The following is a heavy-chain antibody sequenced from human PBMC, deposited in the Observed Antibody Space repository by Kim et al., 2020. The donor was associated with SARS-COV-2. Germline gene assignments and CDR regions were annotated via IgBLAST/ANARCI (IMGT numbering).Heavy chain of an antibody. CDR2: IYYSGST. J-gene: IGHJ6*02. Sequence: SETLSLTCTVSGGSISSSSYYWGWIRQPTGKGLEWIGSIYYSGSTYYNPSLKSRVTISVDTSKNQFSLKLSSVTAADTAVYYCARHQLLCFGELFPPRCYGIVFCGQGTTVTVSS. V-gene: IGHV4-39*01. CDR3: ARHQLLCFGELFPPRCYGIVF. CDR1: GGSISSSSYY. D-gene: IGHD3-10*01.